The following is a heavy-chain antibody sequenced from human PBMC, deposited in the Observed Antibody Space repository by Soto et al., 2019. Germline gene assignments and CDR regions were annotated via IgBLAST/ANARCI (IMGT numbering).Heavy chain of an antibody. V-gene: IGHV3-30-3*01. CDR2: ISYDGANQ. CDR3: ARGDNFYDSSGYYY. D-gene: IGHD3-22*01. J-gene: IGHJ4*02. CDR1: GFTFSSYA. Sequence: LRLSCVASGFTFSSYAMHWVRQTPGKGLEWVAVISYDGANQYYADSVKGRFTISRDTSKNTLYLQMNSLRADDTAVYYCARGDNFYDSSGYYYWGQGTLVTVSS.